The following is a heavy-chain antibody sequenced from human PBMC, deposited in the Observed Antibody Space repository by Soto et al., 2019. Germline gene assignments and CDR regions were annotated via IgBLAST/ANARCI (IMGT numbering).Heavy chain of an antibody. J-gene: IGHJ4*02. CDR2: IYRSGST. CDR1: GYSISSGYY. Sequence: SETLSLTCAVSGYSISSGYYWGWIRQPPGKGLEWIGSIYRSGSTYYNPSLKSRVTISVDTSKNQFSLKLTSVTAADTAVYYCARSMNDYRHHHWGFDFWGQGTQVTVSS. V-gene: IGHV4-38-2*01. D-gene: IGHD3-16*02. CDR3: ARSMNDYRHHHWGFDF.